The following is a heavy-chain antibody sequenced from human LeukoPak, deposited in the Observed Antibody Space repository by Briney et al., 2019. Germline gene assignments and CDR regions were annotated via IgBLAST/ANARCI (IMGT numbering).Heavy chain of an antibody. Sequence: GGSLRLSCAASGFTFSSYAMHWVRQAPGKGLEWMALISYDGSNKYYADSVKARFIISRDNSKNTLYLQMNSLRAEDTAVYYCAKVRWGSDNALDSWGQGTLVTGSS. V-gene: IGHV3-30*04. CDR2: ISYDGSNK. J-gene: IGHJ4*02. CDR1: GFTFSSYA. CDR3: AKVRWGSDNALDS. D-gene: IGHD3-16*01.